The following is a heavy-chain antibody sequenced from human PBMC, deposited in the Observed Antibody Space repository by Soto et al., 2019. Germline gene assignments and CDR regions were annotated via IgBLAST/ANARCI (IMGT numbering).Heavy chain of an antibody. V-gene: IGHV5-51*01. CDR3: ATSSTAQYSSSWYGTDYYYGMDV. J-gene: IGHJ6*02. CDR2: IYPGDSDT. Sequence: GESLKISCKGSGYSFTSYWIGWVRQMPGKGLEWMGIIYPGDSDTRYSPSFQGQVTISADKSISTAYLQWSSLKASDTAMYYCATSSTAQYSSSWYGTDYYYGMDVWGQGTTVTVSS. D-gene: IGHD6-13*01. CDR1: GYSFTSYW.